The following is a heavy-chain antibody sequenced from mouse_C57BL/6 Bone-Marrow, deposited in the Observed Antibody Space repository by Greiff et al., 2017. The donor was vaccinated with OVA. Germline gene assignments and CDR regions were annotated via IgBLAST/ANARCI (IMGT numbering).Heavy chain of an antibody. CDR1: GFNIKDYY. CDR3: TTRRVMIPRRYFDY. V-gene: IGHV14-1*01. CDR2: IDPEDGDT. Sequence: EVQLQQSGAELVRPGASVQLSCTASGFNIKDYYMHWVKQRPEQGLEWIGRIDPEDGDTEYAPKFQGKATMTADTSSNTAYLQLSSLTSEDTAVYYCTTRRVMIPRRYFDYWGQGTTLTVSS. D-gene: IGHD2-3*01. J-gene: IGHJ2*01.